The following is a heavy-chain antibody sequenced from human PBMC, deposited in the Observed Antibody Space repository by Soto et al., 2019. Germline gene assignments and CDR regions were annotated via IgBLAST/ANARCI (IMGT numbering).Heavy chain of an antibody. V-gene: IGHV1-3*01. D-gene: IGHD1-26*01. CDR1: GYPFTSYA. CDR3: ARDIEISQAAPTLYFYGMDV. CDR2: INAGNGNT. J-gene: IGHJ6*02. Sequence: ASVKVSCKASGYPFTSYAMHWVRQAPGQRLEWMGWINAGNGNTKYSQKFQGRVTITRDTSASTAYMELSSLRSEDTAVYYCARDIEISQAAPTLYFYGMDVWGQGTRFTVSS.